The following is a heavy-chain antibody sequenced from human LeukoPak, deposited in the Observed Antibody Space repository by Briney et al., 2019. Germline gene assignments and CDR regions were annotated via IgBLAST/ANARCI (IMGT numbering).Heavy chain of an antibody. Sequence: GPALVEPTQTLTLTCTFSGFSLSTSGMRVSWIRRPPGRALEWLARIDWDDDKFYSTSLKTRLTISKDTSKNQVVLTMTNMDPVDTATYYCVWIRTNGWSFDHWGQGTLVTVSS. CDR2: IDWDDDK. J-gene: IGHJ4*02. V-gene: IGHV2-70*04. CDR1: GFSLSTSGMR. CDR3: VWIRTNGWSFDH. D-gene: IGHD4-17*01.